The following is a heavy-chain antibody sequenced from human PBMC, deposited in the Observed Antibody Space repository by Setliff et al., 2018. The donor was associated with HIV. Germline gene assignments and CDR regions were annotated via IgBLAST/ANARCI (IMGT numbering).Heavy chain of an antibody. V-gene: IGHV1-69*13. D-gene: IGHD3-9*01. J-gene: IGHJ4*02. CDR1: GDTFSSYV. CDR2: IIPVFGTA. Sequence: GASVKVSCKASGDTFSSYVITWVRQAPGQGLEWMGGIIPVFGTANYAQRFQGRVTITADESTSTAYMELSSLRTDDTAVYYCARQDIPTGYYLFDYWGQGTQVTVSS. CDR3: ARQDIPTGYYLFDY.